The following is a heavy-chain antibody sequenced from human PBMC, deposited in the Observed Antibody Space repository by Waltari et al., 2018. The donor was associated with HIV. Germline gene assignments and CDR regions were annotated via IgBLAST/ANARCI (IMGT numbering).Heavy chain of an antibody. Sequence: EVQLVESGGALVKPGGSLRLSCVASGFTVSSNYMSWVRQAPGKGLEWVSIIYSGGTTHYADSVKDRFTISRDNSKNTVYLQMDSLRVEDTAVYYCARAPTITTNFDYWGQGTLVTVSS. D-gene: IGHD4-4*01. CDR1: GFTVSSNY. CDR2: IYSGGTT. V-gene: IGHV3-66*01. J-gene: IGHJ4*02. CDR3: ARAPTITTNFDY.